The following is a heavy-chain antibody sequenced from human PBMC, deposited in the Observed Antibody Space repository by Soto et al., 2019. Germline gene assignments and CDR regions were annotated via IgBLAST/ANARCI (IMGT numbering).Heavy chain of an antibody. CDR2: ISAYDGQT. V-gene: IGHV1-18*01. CDR1: GDGFSNYG. J-gene: IGHJ4*02. Sequence: ASVKVSCKASGDGFSNYGFSWVRQAPGQGLEWMGWISAYDGQTNYTKKFQGRVTMTTDTSSSTAYMELRSLRSDDTAVYYCARVWYYDSSGYYAFDYWGLGALVTVSS. D-gene: IGHD3-22*01. CDR3: ARVWYYDSSGYYAFDY.